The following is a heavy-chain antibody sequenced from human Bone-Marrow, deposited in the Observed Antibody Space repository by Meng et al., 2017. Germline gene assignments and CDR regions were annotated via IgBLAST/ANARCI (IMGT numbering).Heavy chain of an antibody. CDR2: INPNSGGT. CDR3: ARDLTYIRYFDWLFLSPYFDY. D-gene: IGHD3-9*01. CDR1: GYTFTGYY. Sequence: ASVKVSCKASGYTFTGYYMHWVRQAPGQGLEWMGRINPNSGGTNYAQKFQGRVTMTRDTSISTAYMELSRLRSDDTAVYYCARDLTYIRYFDWLFLSPYFDYWGQGNLVNVSS. J-gene: IGHJ4*02. V-gene: IGHV1-2*06.